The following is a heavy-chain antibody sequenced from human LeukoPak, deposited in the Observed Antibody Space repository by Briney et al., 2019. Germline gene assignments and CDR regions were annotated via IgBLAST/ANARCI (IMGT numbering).Heavy chain of an antibody. CDR1: GFTFSDYY. D-gene: IGHD3-22*01. V-gene: IGHV3-11*06. J-gene: IGHJ5*01. CDR2: ISTSSSYT. Sequence: GGSLRLSRAASGFTFSDYYMNWIRQAPGKGLEWISYISTSSSYTDYADSVKGRFTISRDNAKNSLYLQMNNLRAEDTAVYYCARSEGYYSSGYYDSWGRGTLVTVSS. CDR3: ARSEGYYSSGYYDS.